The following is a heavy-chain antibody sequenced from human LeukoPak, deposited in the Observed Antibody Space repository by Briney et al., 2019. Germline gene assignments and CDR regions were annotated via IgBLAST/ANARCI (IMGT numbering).Heavy chain of an antibody. D-gene: IGHD5-18*01. J-gene: IGHJ4*02. V-gene: IGHV3-30-3*01. CDR2: ISYDGSNK. Sequence: HPGGSLRLSCAASGFTFSSYAMHWVRQAPGKGLEWVAVISYDGSNKYYADSVKGRFTISRDNSKNTLYLQMNSLRAEDTAVYYCARDAHTARYYFDYWGQGTLVTVSS. CDR3: ARDAHTARYYFDY. CDR1: GFTFSSYA.